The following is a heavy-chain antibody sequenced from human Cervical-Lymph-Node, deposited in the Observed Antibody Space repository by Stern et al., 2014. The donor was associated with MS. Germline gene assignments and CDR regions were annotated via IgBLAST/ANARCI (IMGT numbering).Heavy chain of an antibody. CDR3: VTEGSGRSS. J-gene: IGHJ6*02. CDR1: GFTVTMYP. CDR2: ISTSSNYR. Sequence: VQLVESGGGLVKPGGSLRLSCAASGFTVTMYPMSWVRQAPGKGLEWVSSISTSSNYRYYADSVKGRFTVSRDDAKNSGYLQMHSLGVEDTAVYFCVTEGSGRSSWGQGTTVIVSS. V-gene: IGHV3-21*01. D-gene: IGHD3-10*01.